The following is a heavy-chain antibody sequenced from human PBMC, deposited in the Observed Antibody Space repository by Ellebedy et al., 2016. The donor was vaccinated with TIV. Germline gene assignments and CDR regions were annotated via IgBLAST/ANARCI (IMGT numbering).Heavy chain of an antibody. Sequence: AASVQVSCKASGGSFSTYAISWVRPAPGQGLEGMGRIMPILGLASYAQNFQGRVTLTTDTSTSTAYMELRSLTSDDTAVYFCARVSAVTAHFDHWGQGSLVTVSS. CDR1: GGSFSTYA. V-gene: IGHV1-69*04. D-gene: IGHD2-21*02. J-gene: IGHJ4*02. CDR3: ARVSAVTAHFDH. CDR2: IMPILGLA.